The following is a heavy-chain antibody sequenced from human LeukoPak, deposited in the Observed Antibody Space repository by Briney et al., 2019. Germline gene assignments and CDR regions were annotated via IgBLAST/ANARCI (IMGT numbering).Heavy chain of an antibody. J-gene: IGHJ4*02. CDR3: ARACIAAAGTLDY. CDR1: GGTFNSYA. CDR2: IIPIFGRA. D-gene: IGHD6-13*01. Sequence: GASVKVSCKASGGTFNSYAIRRVRQAPGQGLEWMGGIIPIFGRANYAQKFQGRVTINADESTSTAYMELSSLRSEDTAVYYCARACIAAAGTLDYWGQGTLVTVSS. V-gene: IGHV1-69*13.